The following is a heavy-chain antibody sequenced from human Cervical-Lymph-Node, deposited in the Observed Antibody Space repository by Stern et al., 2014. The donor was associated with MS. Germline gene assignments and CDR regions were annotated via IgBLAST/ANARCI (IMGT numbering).Heavy chain of an antibody. CDR1: GFTFSSYG. V-gene: IGHV3-30*18. J-gene: IGHJ4*02. D-gene: IGHD6-13*01. CDR2: ISYDGSNK. CDR3: AKDFQAAAGMYYFDY. Sequence: QVQLVESGGGVVQPGRSLRLSCAASGFTFSSYGMHWVRQAPGKGLEWVAVISYDGSNKYYADSVKGRFTISRDKSKNSLYLQMNSLRAEDTAVYYCAKDFQAAAGMYYFDYWGQGTLVTVSS.